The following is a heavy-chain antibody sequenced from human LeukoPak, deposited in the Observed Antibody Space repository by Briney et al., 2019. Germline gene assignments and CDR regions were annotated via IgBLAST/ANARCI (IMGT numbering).Heavy chain of an antibody. Sequence: GGSLRLSCAASGFTFSAYWMSWVRQAPGKGLEWVANIKDDGSDKYYVDSVKGRFTISRDNAKNSLYLQMNSLRAEDTAVYYCARGSGDYTNWYFDLWGRGTLVTVSS. D-gene: IGHD4-17*01. V-gene: IGHV3-7*01. J-gene: IGHJ2*01. CDR2: IKDDGSDK. CDR3: ARGSGDYTNWYFDL. CDR1: GFTFSAYW.